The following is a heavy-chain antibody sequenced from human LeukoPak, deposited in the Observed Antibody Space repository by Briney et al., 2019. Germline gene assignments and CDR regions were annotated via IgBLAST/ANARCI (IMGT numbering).Heavy chain of an antibody. Sequence: GGSLRLSCAASGFTFSSYEMNWVRQAPGKGLEWVSYISSSGSTIYYADSVKGRFTISRDNAKNSLYLQMNSLRAEDTAVYYCARGSRITMIVVVIYWGQGTLVTVCS. D-gene: IGHD3-22*01. V-gene: IGHV3-48*03. CDR1: GFTFSSYE. CDR3: ARGSRITMIVVVIY. CDR2: ISSSGSTI. J-gene: IGHJ4*02.